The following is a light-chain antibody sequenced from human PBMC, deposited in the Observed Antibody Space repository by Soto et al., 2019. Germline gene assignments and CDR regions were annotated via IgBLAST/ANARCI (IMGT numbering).Light chain of an antibody. CDR3: QQYGSAPLT. CDR2: GAS. CDR1: QSVSSSY. Sequence: EIVLTQSPGTLSLSPGERATLSCRASQSVSSSYLAWYQQKPGQAPRHLIYGASSRATGIHDRFSGSGSQTDFTLTISRLEPDDFAEYCCQQYGSAPLTFGQRTKVEIK. J-gene: IGKJ1*01. V-gene: IGKV3-20*01.